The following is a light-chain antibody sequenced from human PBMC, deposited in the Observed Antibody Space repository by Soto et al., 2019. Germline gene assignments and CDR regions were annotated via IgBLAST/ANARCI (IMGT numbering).Light chain of an antibody. J-gene: IGKJ4*01. CDR1: QSVSSSY. CDR3: QQYNNWPLT. Sequence: SPVAVSLSPRERATPSCRGSQSVSSSYLAWYQQKPGQAPRFLIYGASTRATGIPARFSGSGSGTEFTLTISSLQSEDFAVYYCQQYNNWPLTFGGGGIVDIK. CDR2: GAS. V-gene: IGKV3-15*01.